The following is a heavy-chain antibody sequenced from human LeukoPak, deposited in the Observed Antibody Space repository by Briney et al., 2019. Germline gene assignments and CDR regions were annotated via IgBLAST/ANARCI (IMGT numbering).Heavy chain of an antibody. CDR1: GFASNNYV. CDR2: INGSGDST. V-gene: IGHV3-23*01. D-gene: IGHD6-25*01. Sequence: GGSLRLSCAASGFASNNYVMTWVRQAPGKGLDWFSAINGSGDSTYYADSVKGRFTISRDSSKSTMYLQMTSLTAEDTAVYYCAKGSGTSRPYYLDYWGRGTLVTVSS. CDR3: AKGSGTSRPYYLDY. J-gene: IGHJ4*02.